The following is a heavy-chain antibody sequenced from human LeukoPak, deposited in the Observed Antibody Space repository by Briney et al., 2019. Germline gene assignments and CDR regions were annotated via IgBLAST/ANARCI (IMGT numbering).Heavy chain of an antibody. Sequence: GGSLRLSCAASGFTFSNDAMHWVRQAPGMGLEYVSAINANGGGTYYADSVKGRFTISRDNCKSTLYHQLGSLRAEDMAVYFCARVLLTGYYYDYWGQGTLVTVSS. V-gene: IGHV3-64*02. D-gene: IGHD3-9*01. CDR1: GFTFSNDA. CDR3: ARVLLTGYYYDY. CDR2: INANGGGT. J-gene: IGHJ4*02.